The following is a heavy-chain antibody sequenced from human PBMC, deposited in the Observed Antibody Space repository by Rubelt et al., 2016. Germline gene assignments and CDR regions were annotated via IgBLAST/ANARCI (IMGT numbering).Heavy chain of an antibody. CDR2: IYYSGST. Sequence: QVQLQESGPGLVKPSETLSLTCTVSGGSISSYYWSWIRQPPGKGLEWIGYIYYSGSTNYNPSITSRVTISVDTYENQFSLKLNTWTAADTAVYYWARYLKGAGSGHAFDMWGQGTVVTVSS. CDR1: GGSISSYY. V-gene: IGHV4-59*01. J-gene: IGHJ3*02. D-gene: IGHD6-25*01. CDR3: ARYLKGAGSGHAFDM.